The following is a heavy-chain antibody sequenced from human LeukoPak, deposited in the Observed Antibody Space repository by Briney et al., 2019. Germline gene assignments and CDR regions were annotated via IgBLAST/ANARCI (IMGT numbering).Heavy chain of an antibody. CDR1: GYTFTSYG. V-gene: IGHV1-8*02. J-gene: IGHJ6*02. Sequence: ASVKVSCKASGYTFTSYGISWVRQAPGQGLEWMGWMNPNSGNTGYAQKFQGRVTMTRNTSISTAYMELSSLRSEDTAVYYCVRDNWLWLSSSKTWIFYGMDVWGQGTTVTVSS. D-gene: IGHD1-20*01. CDR3: VRDNWLWLSSSKTWIFYGMDV. CDR2: MNPNSGNT.